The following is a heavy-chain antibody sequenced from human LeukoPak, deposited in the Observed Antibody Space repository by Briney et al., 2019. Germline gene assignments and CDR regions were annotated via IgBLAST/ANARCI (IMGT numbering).Heavy chain of an antibody. CDR1: GDSISRYY. CDR3: ARDDCSSTSCYDVGWFDP. Sequence: PSETLSLTCTVSGDSISRYYWSWIRQPLGKGLEWIGYIYYSGSTNYNPSLKSRVTISVDTSKNQFSLKLSSVTAADTAVYYCARDDCSSTSCYDVGWFDPWGQGTLVTVSS. D-gene: IGHD2-2*01. V-gene: IGHV4-59*01. J-gene: IGHJ5*02. CDR2: IYYSGST.